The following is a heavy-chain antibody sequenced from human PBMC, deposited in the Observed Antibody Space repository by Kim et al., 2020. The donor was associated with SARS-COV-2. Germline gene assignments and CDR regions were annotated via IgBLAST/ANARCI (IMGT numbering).Heavy chain of an antibody. Sequence: SETLSLTCTVSGGSVSSGSYYWSWIRQPPGKGLEWIGYIYYSGSTNYNPSLKSRVTISVDTSKNQFSLKLSSETAADTAVYYCARVGLLAYCGGDCYSPFDYWGQGTLVTVSS. D-gene: IGHD2-21*02. CDR1: GGSVSSGSYY. CDR2: IYYSGST. J-gene: IGHJ4*02. CDR3: ARVGLLAYCGGDCYSPFDY. V-gene: IGHV4-61*01.